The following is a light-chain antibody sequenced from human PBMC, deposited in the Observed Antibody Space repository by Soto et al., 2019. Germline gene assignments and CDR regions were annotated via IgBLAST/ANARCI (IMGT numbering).Light chain of an antibody. CDR3: GTWDSSLSGVV. CDR2: DNN. V-gene: IGLV1-51*01. CDR1: SSNIGNNY. J-gene: IGLJ2*01. Sequence: QSVLTQPPSVSAAPGQKVTISCSGSSSNIGNNYVSWYQQLPGTAPKLLIYDNNKRPSGIPDRFSGSKSGTSATPGITGLQTGDEADYYCGTWDSSLSGVVFGGGTQLTVL.